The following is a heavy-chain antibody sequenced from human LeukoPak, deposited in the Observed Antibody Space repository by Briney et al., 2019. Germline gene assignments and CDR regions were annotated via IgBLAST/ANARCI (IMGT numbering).Heavy chain of an antibody. CDR2: ISSSGTTI. CDR1: GFTFSDYY. V-gene: IGHV3-11*01. J-gene: IGHJ4*02. Sequence: GGSRRLSCAASGFTFSDYYMSWIRQAPGKGLEWVSYISSSGTTIYYADSVKGRFTISRDNAKNSLYPQMNSLRAEDTAVYYCARARPSATYYYDSSGYLVWGQGTLVTVSS. CDR3: ARARPSATYYYDSSGYLV. D-gene: IGHD3-22*01.